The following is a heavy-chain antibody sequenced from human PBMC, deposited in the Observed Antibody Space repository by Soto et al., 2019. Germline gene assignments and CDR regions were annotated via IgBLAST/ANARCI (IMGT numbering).Heavy chain of an antibody. CDR1: GFTFSNYA. J-gene: IGHJ6*02. CDR3: AKGIVVAYLALDTIDI. D-gene: IGHD3-22*01. V-gene: IGHV3-23*01. Sequence: PGESLRLSCAASGFTFSNYAMNWVRQAPGKGLEWVSHISGAGGTTSYADSVRGRFTISRDNSKNTLYLQMNSLRAEDTAVYYYAKGIVVAYLALDTIDIWGQGTTLTVSS. CDR2: ISGAGGTT.